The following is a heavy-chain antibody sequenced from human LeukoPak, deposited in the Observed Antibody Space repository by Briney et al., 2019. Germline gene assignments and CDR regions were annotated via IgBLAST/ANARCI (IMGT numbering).Heavy chain of an antibody. CDR1: GGSISSSSYY. CDR3: ARDYFDSSINWFDP. V-gene: IGHV4-39*02. CDR2: IYYSGST. Sequence: SETLSLTCTVSGGSISSSSYYCGWIRQPPGKGLEWIGTIYYSGSTYYNPSLKSRVTISVDTSKSQFSLKLSSVTAADTAVYYCARDYFDSSINWFDPWGQGTLVTVSS. D-gene: IGHD3-22*01. J-gene: IGHJ5*02.